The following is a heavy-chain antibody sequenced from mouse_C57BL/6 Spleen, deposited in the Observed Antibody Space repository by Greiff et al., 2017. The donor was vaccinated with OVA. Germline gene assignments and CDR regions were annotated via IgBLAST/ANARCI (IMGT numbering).Heavy chain of an antibody. CDR1: GYTFTSYW. J-gene: IGHJ2*01. CDR2: IDPSDSYT. D-gene: IGHD2-3*01. V-gene: IGHV1-69*01. Sequence: QVQLQQPGAELVMPGASVKLSCKASGYTFTSYWMHWVKQRPGQGLEWIGEIDPSDSYTNYNQKFKGKSTLTVDKSSSTAYMQLSSLTSEDSAVYYCARIRNDGYPYYFDYWGQGTTLTVSS. CDR3: ARIRNDGYPYYFDY.